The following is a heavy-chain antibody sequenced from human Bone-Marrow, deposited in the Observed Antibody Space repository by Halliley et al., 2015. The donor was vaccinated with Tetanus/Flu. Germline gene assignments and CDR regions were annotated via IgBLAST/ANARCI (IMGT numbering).Heavy chain of an antibody. CDR2: IFYSWRP. Sequence: LGWICYIFYSWRPNYHPSLKSRVTISVDTSKNQLSLKLRSVTAADTAVYYCARDSYGNGWFFDYWGQGTLVTVSS. D-gene: IGHD6-19*01. V-gene: IGHV4-59*01. J-gene: IGHJ4*02. CDR3: ARDSYGNGWFFDY.